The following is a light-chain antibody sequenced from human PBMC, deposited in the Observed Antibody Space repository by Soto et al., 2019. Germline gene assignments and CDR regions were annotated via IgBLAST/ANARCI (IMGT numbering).Light chain of an antibody. CDR1: QSVGSY. CDR3: HQYGDSPPFT. V-gene: IGKV3-11*01. Sequence: EIVLTQSPATLSLSPGERATLSCRASQSVGSYLAWYQQKPGQAPRLLIYDASNRATGIPARFSGSGSGTDFTLTISRLDPEDFAVYYCHQYGDSPPFTFGPGTRVDTK. J-gene: IGKJ3*01. CDR2: DAS.